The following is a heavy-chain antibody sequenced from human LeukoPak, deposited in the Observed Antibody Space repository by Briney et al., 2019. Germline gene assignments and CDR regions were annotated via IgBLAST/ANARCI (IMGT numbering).Heavy chain of an antibody. D-gene: IGHD1-26*01. CDR3: ARDHQGGSYYSSACDY. J-gene: IGHJ4*02. Sequence: ASVKVSCKASGYTFTGYYMHWVRQAPGQGLEWMGWINPNSGGTNYAQKFQGRVTVTRDTSISTAYMELSRLRSDDTAVYYCARDHQGGSYYSSACDYWGQGTLVTVSS. CDR2: INPNSGGT. CDR1: GYTFTGYY. V-gene: IGHV1-2*02.